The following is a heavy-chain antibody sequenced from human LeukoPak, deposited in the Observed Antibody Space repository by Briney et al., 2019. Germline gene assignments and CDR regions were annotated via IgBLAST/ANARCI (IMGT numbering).Heavy chain of an antibody. CDR1: GFTFGDYA. Sequence: GGSLRLSCTASGFTFGDYAVTWVRQAPGKGLEWVGFIRSKAYGGTTEYAASVKGRFTISRDDSKSIAYLQIHSLKAEDTAVYYCTIGITMVRGVTPFDYWGQGTLVAVSS. CDR2: IRSKAYGGTT. CDR3: TIGITMVRGVTPFDY. V-gene: IGHV3-49*04. J-gene: IGHJ4*02. D-gene: IGHD3-10*01.